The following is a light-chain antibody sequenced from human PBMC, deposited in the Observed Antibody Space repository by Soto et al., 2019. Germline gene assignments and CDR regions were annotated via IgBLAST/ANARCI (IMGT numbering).Light chain of an antibody. Sequence: QSVLTQPASVSGSPGQSITISCTGTSSDIGAYKYVSWYQHHSGKAPKLIIYEVSIRPSGISNRFSGSMSGNTASLTISGLQAEDEADYYCSSDTSTSARVFGTGTKVTVL. J-gene: IGLJ1*01. CDR3: SSDTSTSARV. CDR1: SSDIGAYKY. V-gene: IGLV2-14*01. CDR2: EVS.